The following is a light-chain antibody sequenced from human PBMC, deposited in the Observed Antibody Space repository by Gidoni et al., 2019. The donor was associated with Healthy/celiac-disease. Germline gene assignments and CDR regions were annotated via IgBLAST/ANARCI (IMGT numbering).Light chain of an antibody. CDR3: QQRSNWPPYT. J-gene: IGKJ2*01. CDR1: QSVSSY. CDR2: DAS. Sequence: EIALTQSPATLSLSPGESATLSCRASQSVSSYLAWYQQKPGQAPRLLIYDASNRATGIPARFSGSGSGTDFTLTISSLEPEDFAVYYCQQRSNWPPYTFGQGTKLEIK. V-gene: IGKV3-11*01.